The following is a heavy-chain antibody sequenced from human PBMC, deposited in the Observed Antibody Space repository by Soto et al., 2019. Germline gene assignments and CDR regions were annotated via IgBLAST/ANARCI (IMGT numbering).Heavy chain of an antibody. Sequence: GGSLRLSCAASGFTFSSYWMHWVRQAPGKGLVWVSRIKPDGSWTIHADSVKGRFTISRDNAKSMVYLQMNSLRAEDYAPYYRAGYIWNSKNYWGHGTLATVSS. CDR2: IKPDGSWT. CDR3: AGYIWNSKNY. CDR1: GFTFSSYW. V-gene: IGHV3-74*01. D-gene: IGHD1-7*01. J-gene: IGHJ4*01.